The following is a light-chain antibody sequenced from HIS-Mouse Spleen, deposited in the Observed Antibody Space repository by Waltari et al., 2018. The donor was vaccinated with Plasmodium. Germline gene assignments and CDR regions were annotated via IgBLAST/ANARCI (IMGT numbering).Light chain of an antibody. Sequence: QSALTQPRSVSGSPGQSVTISCTGTSSADGVYNYVSWYQQHPGKAPKLMIYDVSKRPSGVPDRFSGSKSGNTASLTISGLQAEDEADYYCCSYAGSYTLVFGGGTKLTVL. J-gene: IGLJ2*01. CDR3: CSYAGSYTLV. CDR2: DVS. V-gene: IGLV2-11*01. CDR1: SSADGVYNY.